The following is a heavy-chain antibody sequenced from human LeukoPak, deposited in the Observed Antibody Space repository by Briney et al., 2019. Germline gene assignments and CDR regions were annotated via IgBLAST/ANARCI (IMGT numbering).Heavy chain of an antibody. CDR2: VLYDGTKQ. CDR3: ARDHCGGDCYAPSPPFGN. D-gene: IGHD2-21*01. V-gene: IGHV3-33*01. Sequence: GGSLRLSCAVSGFTFSTYCFHWVRQAPGKGLEWVAAVLYDGTKQFYADSVKRRFTISRDNSKNTLYLQMNGLRGKDTAVYYCARDHCGGDCYAPSPPFGNWGQETPVTVSS. CDR1: GFTFSTYC. J-gene: IGHJ4*02.